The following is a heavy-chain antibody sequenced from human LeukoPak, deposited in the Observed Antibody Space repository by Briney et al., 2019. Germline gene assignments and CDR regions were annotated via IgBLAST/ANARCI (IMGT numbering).Heavy chain of an antibody. Sequence: GGSLRLSRAASGFTFSSYWMSWVRQAPRKGLEGVANIKQDGSEKYYVDSVKGRFTISRDNAKNSLYLQINSLRAEDTAVYSCARVPLRYFDWLLVPFFDYWGQGTLVTVSS. CDR1: GFTFSSYW. J-gene: IGHJ4*02. CDR3: ARVPLRYFDWLLVPFFDY. V-gene: IGHV3-7*01. D-gene: IGHD3-9*01. CDR2: IKQDGSEK.